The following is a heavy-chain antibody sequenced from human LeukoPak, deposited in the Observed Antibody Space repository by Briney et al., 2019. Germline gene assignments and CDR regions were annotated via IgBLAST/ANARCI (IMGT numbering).Heavy chain of an antibody. J-gene: IGHJ4*02. Sequence: ASVKVSCKASGYTFATYGITWVRQAPGQGLEWMGWISVYNDNPDYAQSLQGRVTMTTDTYTSTAYMELRSLTSDDTAVYYCARGYNWNNDYWGQGTLVTVSS. CDR2: ISVYNDNP. V-gene: IGHV1-18*01. CDR1: GYTFATYG. D-gene: IGHD1/OR15-1a*01. CDR3: ARGYNWNNDY.